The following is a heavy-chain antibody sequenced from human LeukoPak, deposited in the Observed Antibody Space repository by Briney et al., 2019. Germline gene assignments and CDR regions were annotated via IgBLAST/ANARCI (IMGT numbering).Heavy chain of an antibody. CDR3: ARDGYLSPYYYYHYMDV. CDR2: ISSSGSTI. J-gene: IGHJ6*03. V-gene: IGHV3-48*03. Sequence: GGSLRLSCAASGFTFSSYEMNWVRQAPGKGLEWVSYISSSGSTIYYADSLKGRFTISRDNAKNSLYLQMNSLRAEDTAVYYCARDGYLSPYYYYHYMDVWGKGTTVTVSS. D-gene: IGHD5-18*01. CDR1: GFTFSSYE.